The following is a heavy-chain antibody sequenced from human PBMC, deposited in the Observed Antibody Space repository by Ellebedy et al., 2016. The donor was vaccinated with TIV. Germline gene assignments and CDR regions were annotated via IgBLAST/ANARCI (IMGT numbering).Heavy chain of an antibody. J-gene: IGHJ6*03. CDR2: IIPIFGTA. CDR3: ARGTYDYVWGSGRYQYYYMDV. Sequence: SVKVSXXASGGTFSSYAIGWVRQAPGQGLEWMGGIIPIFGTANYAQKFQGRVTITADESTSTAYMELSSLRSEDTAVYYCARGTYDYVWGSGRYQYYYMDVWGKGTTVTVSS. V-gene: IGHV1-69*13. CDR1: GGTFSSYA. D-gene: IGHD3-16*01.